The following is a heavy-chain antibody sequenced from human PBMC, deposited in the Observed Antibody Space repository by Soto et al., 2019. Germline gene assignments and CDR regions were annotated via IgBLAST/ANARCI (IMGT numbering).Heavy chain of an antibody. CDR2: IDWDDDK. V-gene: IGHV2-70*04. D-gene: IGHD6-13*01. J-gene: IGHJ5*02. Sequence: SGPTLVNPTQTLTLTCAFSGFSLSTSGMRVSWIRQPPGKALEWLARIDWDDDKLYSTSLKTRLTISKDTSKNQVVLTMTNMDPVDTATYYCARSIVAAGNRWFDPWGQGTLVTVSS. CDR1: GFSLSTSGMR. CDR3: ARSIVAAGNRWFDP.